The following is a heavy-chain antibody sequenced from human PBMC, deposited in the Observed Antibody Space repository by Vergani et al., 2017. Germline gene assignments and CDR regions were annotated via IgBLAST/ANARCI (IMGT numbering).Heavy chain of an antibody. J-gene: IGHJ3*02. CDR3: ARVESNCGCDCYPSVAFYI. CDR1: GGSISSGGYS. V-gene: IGHV4-30-2*01. Sequence: QLQLQESGSGLVKPSQTLSLTCAVSGGSISSGGYSWSWIRQPPGKGLEWIGYIYHSGSTYYNPSLKSRVTISVDRSKNQFSRKLSSVTAADTAVYYCARVESNCGCDCYPSVAFYIWGQGTMVTVSS. CDR2: IYHSGST. D-gene: IGHD2-21*01.